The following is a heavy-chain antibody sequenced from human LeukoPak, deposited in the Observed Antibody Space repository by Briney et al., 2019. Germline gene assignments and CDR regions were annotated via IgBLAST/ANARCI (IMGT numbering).Heavy chain of an antibody. Sequence: SETLSLTCAVYGGSFSGYYWSWIRQPPGKGLEWLGEINHSGSTNYNPSLKSRVTISVDTSKNQFSLKLSSVTAADTAVYYCARGRDIVVVPAAMRGGRWFDPWGQGTLVTVSS. CDR3: ARGRDIVVVPAAMRGGRWFDP. CDR1: GGSFSGYY. CDR2: INHSGST. D-gene: IGHD2-2*01. V-gene: IGHV4-34*01. J-gene: IGHJ5*02.